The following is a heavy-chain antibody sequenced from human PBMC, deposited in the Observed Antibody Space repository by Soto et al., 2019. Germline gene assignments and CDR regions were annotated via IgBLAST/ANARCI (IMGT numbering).Heavy chain of an antibody. Sequence: QVQLVQSGAEVKQPGSSVKVSCKASGGTFSSYTISWVRQAPGQGLEWMGRIIPILGIANYAQKFQGRVTITADKSTSTAYMELSSLRSEDTAVYYCASQGGLGGSGYDDGLFFWGQGTLVTVSS. V-gene: IGHV1-69*02. CDR1: GGTFSSYT. CDR3: ASQGGLGGSGYDDGLFF. D-gene: IGHD5-12*01. CDR2: IIPILGIA. J-gene: IGHJ4*02.